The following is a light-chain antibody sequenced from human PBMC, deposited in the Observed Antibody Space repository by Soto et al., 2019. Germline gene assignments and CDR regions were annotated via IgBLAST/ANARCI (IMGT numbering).Light chain of an antibody. CDR3: QQYNSFPWT. V-gene: IGKV1-5*03. J-gene: IGKJ1*01. Sequence: DFQMTQSPSTLSASVGDRVTITCRASHSISSYLTWYQQKPGKAPKLLTYKASNLESGVPSRFSGSGSGTEFTLTISSLQPDDFAAYYCQQYNSFPWTFGQGTKVDIK. CDR1: HSISSY. CDR2: KAS.